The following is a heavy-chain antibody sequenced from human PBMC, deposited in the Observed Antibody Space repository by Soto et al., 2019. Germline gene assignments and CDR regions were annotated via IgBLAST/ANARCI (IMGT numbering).Heavy chain of an antibody. D-gene: IGHD4-17*01. CDR2: IWYDGSNK. J-gene: IGHJ2*01. CDR3: ARVYMNGDYELYWYFDL. CDR1: GFTFSSYG. V-gene: IGHV3-33*01. Sequence: QVQLVESGGGVVQPGRSLRLSCAASGFTFSSYGMHWVRQAPGKGLEWVAVIWYDGSNKYYADSVKGRFTISRDNSKNTLYLQMNSLRAEDTAVYYCARVYMNGDYELYWYFDLWGRGTLVTVSS.